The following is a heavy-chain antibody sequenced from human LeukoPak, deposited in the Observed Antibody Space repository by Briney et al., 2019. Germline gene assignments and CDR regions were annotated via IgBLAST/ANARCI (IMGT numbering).Heavy chain of an antibody. CDR3: ARIQRGHGYGYVDY. V-gene: IGHV4-30-4*01. D-gene: IGHD5-18*01. Sequence: SQTLSLICTVSGGSISSGDYYWSWIRQPPGKGLEWIGYIYYSGSTYYNPSLKSRVTISVDTSKNQFSLKLSSVTAADTAVYYCARIQRGHGYGYVDYWGQGTLVTVSS. J-gene: IGHJ4*02. CDR1: GGSISSGDYY. CDR2: IYYSGST.